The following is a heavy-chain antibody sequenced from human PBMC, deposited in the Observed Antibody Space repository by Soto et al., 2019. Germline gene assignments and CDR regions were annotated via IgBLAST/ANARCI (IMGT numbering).Heavy chain of an antibody. CDR1: GLPVSDYY. CDR3: GRGGGGGLFGH. Sequence: PGGSMRLSCATCGLPVSDYYMSWNRQAPGKGPEWHSHLSPKSTYTNYADSVKGRYPISRANIKSSLFLQMNSLGVEDTSVYYCGRGGGGGLFGHWAQGVLVTVSS. V-gene: IGHV3-11*06. J-gene: IGHJ4*02. CDR2: LSPKSTYT. D-gene: IGHD3-16*01.